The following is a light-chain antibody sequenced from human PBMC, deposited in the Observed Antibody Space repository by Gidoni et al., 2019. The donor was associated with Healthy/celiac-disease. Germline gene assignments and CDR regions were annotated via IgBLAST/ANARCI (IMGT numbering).Light chain of an antibody. CDR3: QQYGSSSWT. J-gene: IGKJ1*01. Sequence: EIVLTQSPGTLSLSPGERATLSCRASQSVSSSYLAWYQQKPGQAPRLLIYGASSRAPRTPDRFSGSGSGTDFTLTISRLEPEDFAVYYCQQYGSSSWTFGQGTKVEIK. CDR2: GAS. V-gene: IGKV3-20*01. CDR1: QSVSSSY.